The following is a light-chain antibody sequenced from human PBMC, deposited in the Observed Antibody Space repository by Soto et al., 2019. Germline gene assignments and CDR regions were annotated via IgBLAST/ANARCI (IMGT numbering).Light chain of an antibody. Sequence: DIPMTQSPSTLSASVGDTVTITCRTSQTINNLLAWYQKKPGKAPGPLIFDASTVNPGVPSRFSGSGSGTDFTLTNSSLQSEDFATYYCQQYYNYPLTFGGGTKVEIK. CDR1: QTINNL. CDR2: DAS. CDR3: QQYYNYPLT. V-gene: IGKV1-5*01. J-gene: IGKJ4*01.